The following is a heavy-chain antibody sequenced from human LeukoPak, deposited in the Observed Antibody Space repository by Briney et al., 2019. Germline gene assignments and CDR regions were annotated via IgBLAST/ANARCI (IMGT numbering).Heavy chain of an antibody. CDR1: GGSISSYY. CDR2: IYTSGST. V-gene: IGHV4-4*07. J-gene: IGHJ5*02. CDR3: ARTRTMVRGVIPSNWFDP. Sequence: SETLSLTCTVSGGSISSYYWSWIRRPAGKGLEWIGRIYTSGSTNYNPSLKSRVTMSVDTSKNQFSLKLSSVTAADTAVYYCARTRTMVRGVIPSNWFDPWGQGTLVTVSS. D-gene: IGHD3-10*01.